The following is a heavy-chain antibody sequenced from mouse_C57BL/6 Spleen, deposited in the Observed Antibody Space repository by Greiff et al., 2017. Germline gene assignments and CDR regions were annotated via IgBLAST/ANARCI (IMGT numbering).Heavy chain of an antibody. CDR3: AKNGDYYGTFDY. V-gene: IGHV2-5*01. D-gene: IGHD1-1*01. CDR1: GFSLTSYG. CDR2: IWRGGST. Sequence: VQRVESGPGLVQPSQSLSITCTVSGFSLTSYGVHWVRQSPGKGLEWLGVIWRGGSTDYNAAFMSRLSITKDNSKSQVFFKMNSLQADDTAIYYCAKNGDYYGTFDYWGQGTTLTVSS. J-gene: IGHJ2*01.